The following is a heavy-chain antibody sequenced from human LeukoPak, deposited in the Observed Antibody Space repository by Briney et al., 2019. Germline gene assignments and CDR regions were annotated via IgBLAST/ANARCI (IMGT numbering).Heavy chain of an antibody. CDR3: ARDTIMVRGVLGSFDY. Sequence: GGSLRLSCAASGFTFSSYGMHWVRQAPGKGLEWVAVISYDGSNKYYADSVKGRFTISRDNAKNSLYLQMNSLRAEDTAVYYCARDTIMVRGVLGSFDYWGQGTLVTVSS. V-gene: IGHV3-30*03. CDR1: GFTFSSYG. D-gene: IGHD3-10*01. J-gene: IGHJ4*02. CDR2: ISYDGSNK.